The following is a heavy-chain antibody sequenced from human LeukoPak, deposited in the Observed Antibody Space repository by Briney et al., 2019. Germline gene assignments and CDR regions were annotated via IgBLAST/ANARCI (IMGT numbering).Heavy chain of an antibody. D-gene: IGHD2-2*02. CDR3: ARGGSCSGTNCYTPDNYYYYYMDV. CDR2: ISYDGRKT. V-gene: IGHV3-30-3*01. Sequence: PGGSLRLSCAAPGFTFNEHSFHWVRQAPGKGLEWVAVISYDGRKTFYADSLKGRFTISRDNSKNTVYLYVNSLRSEDTAVYYCARGGSCSGTNCYTPDNYYYYYMDVWGKGTTVSDSS. J-gene: IGHJ6*03. CDR1: GFTFNEHS.